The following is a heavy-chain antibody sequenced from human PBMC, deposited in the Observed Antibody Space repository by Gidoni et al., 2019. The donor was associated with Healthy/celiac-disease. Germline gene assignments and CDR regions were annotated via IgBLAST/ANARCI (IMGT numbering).Heavy chain of an antibody. Sequence: QVTLRESGPALVKPTQTLTLTCTFSGFSLSTSGMCVSWIRQPPGKALAWLALIDWDDDKYYSTSLKTRLTISKDTSKNQVVLTMTNMDPVDTATYYCARMVDYGTYYYGSGSYFFDYWGQGTLVTVSS. V-gene: IGHV2-70*01. CDR1: GFSLSTSGMC. CDR2: IDWDDDK. J-gene: IGHJ4*02. CDR3: ARMVDYGTYYYGSGSYFFDY. D-gene: IGHD3-10*01.